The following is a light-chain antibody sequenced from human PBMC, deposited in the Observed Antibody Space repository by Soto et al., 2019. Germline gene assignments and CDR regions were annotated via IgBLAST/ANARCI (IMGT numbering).Light chain of an antibody. Sequence: DIQMTQSPSTLSATAGDRLTITCRASQSISSWLAWYQHKPGKAPKLLIYDASNLDSGVPSRFSGSGSGTEFSLTISNLQPDDYATYYCQQYENYWTFGQGTKVDIK. CDR2: DAS. J-gene: IGKJ1*01. V-gene: IGKV1-5*01. CDR1: QSISSW. CDR3: QQYENYWT.